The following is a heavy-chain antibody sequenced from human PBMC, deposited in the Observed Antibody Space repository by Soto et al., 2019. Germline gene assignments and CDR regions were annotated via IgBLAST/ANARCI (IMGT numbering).Heavy chain of an antibody. Sequence: GGSLRLSCAASGFTFSSYAMSWVRQAPGKGLEWVSAISGSGGSTYYADSVKGRFTISRDNSKNTLYLQMNGLRAEDTAVYYSTKDRYFDWLLTSWGQGTLVTVSS. V-gene: IGHV3-23*01. CDR2: ISGSGGST. CDR3: TKDRYFDWLLTS. CDR1: GFTFSSYA. D-gene: IGHD3-9*01. J-gene: IGHJ5*02.